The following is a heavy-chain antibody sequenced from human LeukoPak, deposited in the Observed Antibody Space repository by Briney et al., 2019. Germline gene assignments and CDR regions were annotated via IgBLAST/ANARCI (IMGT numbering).Heavy chain of an antibody. CDR3: ARQISGNKDY. Sequence: SETLCLTCTVSGVSISGYYWIWIRQSPGRGLEYIGSIFYRESFSYGGTTFYNPSLQSRVTISVDTSKNAFSLRLTSVTAADTAVYFCARQISGNKDYWGQGTLVTVSS. CDR2: IFYRESFSYGGTT. J-gene: IGHJ4*02. V-gene: IGHV4-59*08. CDR1: GVSISGYY. D-gene: IGHD1/OR15-1a*01.